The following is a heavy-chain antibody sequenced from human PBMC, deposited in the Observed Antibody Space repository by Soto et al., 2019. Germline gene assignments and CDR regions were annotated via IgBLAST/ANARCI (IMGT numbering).Heavy chain of an antibody. CDR3: AKEQYSSSSGYYYYGMDV. D-gene: IGHD6-6*01. Sequence: EVQLLESGGGLVQPGGSLRLSCAASGFTFSSYAMSWVRQAPGKGLEWVSAISGSGGSTYYADSVKGRFTISRDNSKNTLYLQMNSLRAEDTAVYYCAKEQYSSSSGYYYYGMDVWDQGTTVTVSS. CDR1: GFTFSSYA. CDR2: ISGSGGST. J-gene: IGHJ6*02. V-gene: IGHV3-23*01.